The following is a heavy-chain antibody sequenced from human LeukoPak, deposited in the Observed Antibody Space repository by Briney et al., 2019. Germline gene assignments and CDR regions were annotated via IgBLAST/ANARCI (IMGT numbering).Heavy chain of an antibody. Sequence: SETLSLTCTVPVDSISSYYGTWSPQPPGKGLELIRYIYYSGRTNYNPSLKSRVTLSVDTSKNQFSLKLSSVTAADTAVYYCAGGSYYSNTLDYWGQGPLVTVSS. CDR1: VDSISSYY. CDR2: IYYSGRT. J-gene: IGHJ4*02. CDR3: AGGSYYSNTLDY. V-gene: IGHV4-59*01. D-gene: IGHD3-10*01.